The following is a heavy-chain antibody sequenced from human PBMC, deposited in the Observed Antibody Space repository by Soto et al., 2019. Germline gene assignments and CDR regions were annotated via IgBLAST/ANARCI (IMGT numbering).Heavy chain of an antibody. Sequence: GGSLRLSCAASGFTFDDYAMHWVRQAPGKGLEWVSGISWNSGSIGYADSVKGRFTISRDNAKNSLYLQMNSLRAEDTALYYCAKAPVPSTVTTEFDYWGQGTLVTVSS. CDR2: ISWNSGSI. CDR3: AKAPVPSTVTTEFDY. J-gene: IGHJ4*02. V-gene: IGHV3-9*01. D-gene: IGHD4-17*01. CDR1: GFTFDDYA.